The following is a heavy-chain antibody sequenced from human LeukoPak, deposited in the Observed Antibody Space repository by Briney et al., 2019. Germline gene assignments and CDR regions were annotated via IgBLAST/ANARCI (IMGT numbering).Heavy chain of an antibody. CDR1: GGSISIYY. Sequence: SETLSLTCTVSGGSISIYYWSCIRQPAGKGLEWIGRIYTSGSTNYNPSLKSRVTMSVDTSKNQFSLKLISVTAAHTAVYYCARDLGYCSGDSCYHYFDYWGQGTLVTVSS. CDR3: ARDLGYCSGDSCYHYFDY. J-gene: IGHJ4*02. CDR2: IYTSGST. D-gene: IGHD2-15*01. V-gene: IGHV4-4*07.